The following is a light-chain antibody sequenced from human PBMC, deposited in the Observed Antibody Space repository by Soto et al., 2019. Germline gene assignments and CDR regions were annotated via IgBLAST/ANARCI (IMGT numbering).Light chain of an antibody. J-gene: IGKJ3*01. V-gene: IGKV3-20*01. Sequence: EIVLMQSPGTLSLSPGESATLSCRASQSVHNSYLAWYQQKPGQPPRLLIYGASSRATGIPDRFSGSGSGTDFTLTISRLEPEDFAVYYCHQYGNSPFTFGPGTKVDIK. CDR2: GAS. CDR3: HQYGNSPFT. CDR1: QSVHNSY.